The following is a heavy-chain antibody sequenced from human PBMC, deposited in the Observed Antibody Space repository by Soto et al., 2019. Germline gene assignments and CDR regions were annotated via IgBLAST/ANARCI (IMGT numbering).Heavy chain of an antibody. CDR2: IDPSDSYT. D-gene: IGHD6-19*01. CDR1: GYSFTSYW. Sequence: GESLKISCKGSGYSFTSYWISWVRQMPGKGLEWMGRIDPSDSYTNYSPSFQGHVTISADKSISTAYLQWSSLKASDTAMYYCATGIAVAGENYYYYYGMDVWGQGTTVTAP. CDR3: ATGIAVAGENYYYYYGMDV. V-gene: IGHV5-10-1*01. J-gene: IGHJ6*02.